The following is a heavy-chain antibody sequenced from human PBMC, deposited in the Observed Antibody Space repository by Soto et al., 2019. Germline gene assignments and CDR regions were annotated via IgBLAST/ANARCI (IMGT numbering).Heavy chain of an antibody. CDR3: ARLSPTSSANVRDDFDY. D-gene: IGHD3-3*01. V-gene: IGHV4-39*01. J-gene: IGHJ4*02. CDR2: IYYSGST. Sequence: SETLSLTCTVSGGSISSSSYYWGWIRQPPGKGLEWIGSIYYSGSTYYNPSLKSRVTISVDTSKNQFSLKLSSVTAADTAVYYCARLSPTSSANVRDDFDYWGQGTLVTVSS. CDR1: GGSISSSSYY.